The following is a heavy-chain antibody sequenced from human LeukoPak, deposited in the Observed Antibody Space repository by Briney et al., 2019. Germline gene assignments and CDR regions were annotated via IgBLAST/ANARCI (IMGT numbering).Heavy chain of an antibody. V-gene: IGHV1-2*02. CDR1: GYTFTDYY. Sequence: GASVKVSCKTSGYTFTDYYMHWVRQAPGQGLEWMGWINPNSGGTNYAQKFQGRVTMTRDTSTSTAYMELSRLRSDDTAVYYCARGCQYQLLIFLYYYMDVWGKGTTVTISS. CDR2: INPNSGGT. CDR3: ARGCQYQLLIFLYYYMDV. J-gene: IGHJ6*03. D-gene: IGHD2-2*01.